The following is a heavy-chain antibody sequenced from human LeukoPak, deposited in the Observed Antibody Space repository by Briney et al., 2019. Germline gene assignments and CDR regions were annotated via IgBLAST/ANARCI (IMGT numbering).Heavy chain of an antibody. J-gene: IGHJ4*02. D-gene: IGHD3-22*01. V-gene: IGHV7-4-1*02. CDR1: GGTFSSYA. Sequence: VASVKVSCKASGGTFSSYAISWVRQAPGQGLEWMGWINTNTGNPTYAQGFTGRFVFSLDTSVSTAYLQISSLKAEDTAVYYCARDPYYYDSSGYPLGYWGQGTLVTVSS. CDR3: ARDPYYYDSSGYPLGY. CDR2: INTNTGNP.